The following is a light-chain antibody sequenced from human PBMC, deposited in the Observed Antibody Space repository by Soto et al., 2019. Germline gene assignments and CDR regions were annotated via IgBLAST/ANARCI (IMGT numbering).Light chain of an antibody. CDR2: GAS. J-gene: IGKJ1*01. CDR3: QQCYTWPQWT. V-gene: IGKV3-15*01. Sequence: EILRAQYPASLSVSPREPARLSCRVSQSVSSNLAWYQQKPGQAPRLLIYGASTRATGIPARFSGSGSGTDFTLTISSLEPEDFAVYYCQQCYTWPQWTSAQRAKVDIK. CDR1: QSVSSN.